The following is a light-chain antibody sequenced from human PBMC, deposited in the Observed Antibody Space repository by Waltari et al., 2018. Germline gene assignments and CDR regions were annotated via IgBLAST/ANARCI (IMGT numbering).Light chain of an antibody. V-gene: IGKV1-5*03. CDR3: QQYNSYSLLT. J-gene: IGKJ4*01. CDR2: KAS. Sequence: DIQMTQSPSTLSASVGDRLTITCRASQSISNWLAWYQQKPGKAPKLLLYKASTLESGVPSRFSGSGSGTEFTLTISSLQPDDFATYYCQQYNSYSLLTFGGGTKVEIK. CDR1: QSISNW.